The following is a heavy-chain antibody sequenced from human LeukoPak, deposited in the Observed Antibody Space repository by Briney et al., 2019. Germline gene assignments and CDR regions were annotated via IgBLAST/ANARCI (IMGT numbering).Heavy chain of an antibody. CDR1: GYTFTVYY. CDR3: ARDLKTANWGSNHPFDY. CDR2: INPNSGGT. V-gene: IGHV1-2*02. J-gene: IGHJ4*02. D-gene: IGHD7-27*01. Sequence: ASVKVSCKASGYTFTVYYMHWVRQAPGQGVEWMVWINPNSGGTNYAQQFQGRVTMTRDTSISTAYMELSRLRSDDTAVYYCARDLKTANWGSNHPFDYWGQGTLVTVSS.